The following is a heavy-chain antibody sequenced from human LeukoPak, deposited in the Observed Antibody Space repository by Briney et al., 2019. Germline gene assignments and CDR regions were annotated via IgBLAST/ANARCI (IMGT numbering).Heavy chain of an antibody. CDR2: IKQDGSEK. CDR1: GFTFSSYW. J-gene: IGHJ4*02. Sequence: QAGGSLRLSCAASGFTFSSYWMSWVRQAPGKGLEWVANIKQDGSEKYYVDSVKGRFTISRDNAKNSLYLQMNSLRAEDTAVYYCETSVGDGYDSNWGQGTLVTVSS. CDR3: ETSVGDGYDSN. V-gene: IGHV3-7*01. D-gene: IGHD5-12*01.